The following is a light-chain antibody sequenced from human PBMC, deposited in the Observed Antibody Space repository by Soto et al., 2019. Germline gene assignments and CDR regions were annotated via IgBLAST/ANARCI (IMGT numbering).Light chain of an antibody. CDR3: SSYSSSSAYYV. Sequence: QSALTQPASVSGSPGQSITISCTGSNSDIGTYNYVSWYQQHPGKAPKLIIYEVTNRPSEVSDRFSGSKSGNTASLTISGLQSEDEAFYHCSSYSSSSAYYVFGTGTKVTVL. V-gene: IGLV2-14*01. J-gene: IGLJ1*01. CDR2: EVT. CDR1: NSDIGTYNY.